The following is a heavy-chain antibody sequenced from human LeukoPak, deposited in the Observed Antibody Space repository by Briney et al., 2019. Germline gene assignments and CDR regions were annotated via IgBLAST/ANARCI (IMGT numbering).Heavy chain of an antibody. Sequence: GRSLRLSCAASGFTFRNYGMHWVRQAPGKGLEWVAVISSDGNEKYYADSVKGRFTISRDNSKNTLYLEMNNMRPEDTAVYYCAKDSAFYYIDVWGKGTTVIISS. CDR2: ISSDGNEK. CDR3: AKDSAFYYIDV. CDR1: GFTFRNYG. J-gene: IGHJ6*03. D-gene: IGHD3-10*01. V-gene: IGHV3-30*18.